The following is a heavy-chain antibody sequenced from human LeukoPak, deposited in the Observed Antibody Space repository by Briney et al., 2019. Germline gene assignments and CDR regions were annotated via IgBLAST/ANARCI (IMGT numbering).Heavy chain of an antibody. Sequence: GESLKISCKASGYSFSTYWIGWVRQMPGKGLEWMGIIYPGDSDTRYSPSFQGQVTISADKSISTAYLQWSSLKASDTAMYYCARRSVQGDGWFDPWGQGTLVTVSS. CDR3: ARRSVQGDGWFDP. J-gene: IGHJ5*02. D-gene: IGHD3-10*01. CDR1: GYSFSTYW. V-gene: IGHV5-51*01. CDR2: IYPGDSDT.